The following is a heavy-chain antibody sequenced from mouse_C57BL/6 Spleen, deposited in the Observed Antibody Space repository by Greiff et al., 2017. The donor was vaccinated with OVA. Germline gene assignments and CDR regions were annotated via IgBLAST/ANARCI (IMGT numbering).Heavy chain of an antibody. CDR1: GYTFTGYW. CDR2: ILPGSGST. V-gene: IGHV1-9*01. J-gene: IGHJ2*01. Sequence: VQVVESGAELMKPGASVKLSCKATGYTFTGYWIEWVKQRPGHGLEWIGEILPGSGSTNYNEKFKGKATFTADTSSNTAYMQLSSLTTEDSAIYYCARSGYYGGSSSYYFDYWGQGTTLTVSS. D-gene: IGHD1-1*01. CDR3: ARSGYYGGSSSYYFDY.